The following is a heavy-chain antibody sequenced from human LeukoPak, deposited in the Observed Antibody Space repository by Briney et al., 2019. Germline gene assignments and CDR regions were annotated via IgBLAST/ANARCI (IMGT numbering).Heavy chain of an antibody. CDR3: ARVRDGYNRLFDY. D-gene: IGHD5-24*01. J-gene: IGHJ4*02. CDR1: GGSISNYY. V-gene: IGHV4-59*01. CDR2: ADYSGST. Sequence: PSETLSLTCTVCGGSISNYYWRWLRHPRGKGVEWIGYADYSGSTNYNPSLKSRVTISVATSKYQFSLELRSVTAADTAVYYCARVRDGYNRLFDYWGQGTLVTVSS.